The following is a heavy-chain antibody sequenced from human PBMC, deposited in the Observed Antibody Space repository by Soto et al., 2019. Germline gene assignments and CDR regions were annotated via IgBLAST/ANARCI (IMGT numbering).Heavy chain of an antibody. CDR2: ISGSGGST. CDR1: GFTFSSYA. D-gene: IGHD3-3*01. V-gene: IGHV3-23*01. CDR3: AKDRYDFWSRYTTYRRYYFDY. Sequence: EVQLLESGGGLVQPGGSLRLSCAASGFTFSSYAMSWVRQAPGKGLEWVSAISGSGGSTYYADSVKGRFTISRDNCKNTLYLRMNSLRPEDTAVYYCAKDRYDFWSRYTTYRRYYFDYWGQGTLVTVSS. J-gene: IGHJ4*02.